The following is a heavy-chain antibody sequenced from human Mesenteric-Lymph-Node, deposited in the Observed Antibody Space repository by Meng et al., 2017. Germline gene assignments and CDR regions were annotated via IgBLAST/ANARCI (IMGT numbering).Heavy chain of an antibody. D-gene: IGHD1-26*01. CDR3: ARDSASGGDPYFDL. Sequence: ASVKVSCKASGYTFTSYAMRWVRQAPGQRLEWMGWINAGNGNTKYSQKFQGRVTITRDTSASTAYMELSSLRSEDTAVYYCARDSASGGDPYFDLWGRGTLVTVSS. V-gene: IGHV1-3*01. CDR1: GYTFTSYA. CDR2: INAGNGNT. J-gene: IGHJ2*01.